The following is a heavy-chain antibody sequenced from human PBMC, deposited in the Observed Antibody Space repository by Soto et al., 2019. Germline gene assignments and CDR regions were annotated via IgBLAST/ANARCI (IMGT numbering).Heavy chain of an antibody. D-gene: IGHD5-12*01. CDR3: ARAPTTISPFDY. J-gene: IGHJ4*02. V-gene: IGHV3-53*04. Sequence: GGSLRLSCAASGFTVSSNYMSWVRQAPGKGLEWVSLIYSGGSTYYADSVKARFTISRLNSKNTLYLQMNSLRDEDTAVYYCARAPTTISPFDYWGQGTLVTVSS. CDR1: GFTVSSNY. CDR2: IYSGGST.